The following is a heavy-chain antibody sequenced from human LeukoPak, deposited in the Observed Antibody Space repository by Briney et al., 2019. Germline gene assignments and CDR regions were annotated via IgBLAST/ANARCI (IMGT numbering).Heavy chain of an antibody. D-gene: IGHD1-26*01. V-gene: IGHV3-9*01. CDR2: ISWNSGSI. J-gene: IGHJ3*02. Sequence: GRSLRLSCAASGFTFDDYAMHWVRQAPGKGLEWVSGISWNSGSIGYADSVKGRFTISRDNAKNSLYLQMNSLRAEDTALYYCAKDIGGSFPGSAFDIWGQGTMVTVSS. CDR1: GFTFDDYA. CDR3: AKDIGGSFPGSAFDI.